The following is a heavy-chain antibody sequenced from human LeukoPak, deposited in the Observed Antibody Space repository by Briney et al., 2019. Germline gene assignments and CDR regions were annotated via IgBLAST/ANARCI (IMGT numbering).Heavy chain of an antibody. J-gene: IGHJ5*02. CDR2: IRSKAYGGTT. CDR1: GFTFGDYA. CDR3: TRDPVYDFWSGYSNWFDP. D-gene: IGHD3-3*01. Sequence: GRSLRLSCTASGFTFGDYAMSWVRQAPGKGPEWVGFIRSKAYGGTTEYAASVKGRFTISRDDSKSIAYLQMNSLKTEDTAVYYCTRDPVYDFWSGYSNWFDPWGQGTLVTVSS. V-gene: IGHV3-49*04.